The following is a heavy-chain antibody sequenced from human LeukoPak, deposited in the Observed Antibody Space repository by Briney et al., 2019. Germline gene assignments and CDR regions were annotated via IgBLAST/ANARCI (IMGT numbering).Heavy chain of an antibody. Sequence: SETLSLTCTVSGGSVTTYYWSWIRQPAGKGLEWIGRMYMSGSTNYNPSLESRVTLSADTSTNQFSLKMSSVTAADTGVYYCARVYGSRAFDIWGQGTLVTVSS. V-gene: IGHV4-4*07. CDR2: MYMSGST. CDR1: GGSVTTYY. D-gene: IGHD3-10*01. J-gene: IGHJ3*02. CDR3: ARVYGSRAFDI.